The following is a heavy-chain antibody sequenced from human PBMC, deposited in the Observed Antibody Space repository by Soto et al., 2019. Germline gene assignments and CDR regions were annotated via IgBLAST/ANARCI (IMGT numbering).Heavy chain of an antibody. V-gene: IGHV1-8*01. CDR3: ARGPRRSILRYFDWNRAPYYFDY. CDR2: MNPNSGNT. D-gene: IGHD3-9*01. Sequence: GPVNVSCKASGYTFTSYDINWVRQATGQGLEWMGWMNPNSGNTGYAQKFQGRVTMTRNTSISTAYMELSSLRSEDTAVYYCARGPRRSILRYFDWNRAPYYFDYWGQGTLVTVSS. J-gene: IGHJ4*02. CDR1: GYTFTSYD.